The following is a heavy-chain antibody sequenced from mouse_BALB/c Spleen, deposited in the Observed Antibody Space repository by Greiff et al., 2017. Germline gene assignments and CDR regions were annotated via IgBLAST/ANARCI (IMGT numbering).Heavy chain of an antibody. CDR2: ISSGGST. J-gene: IGHJ3*01. CDR1: GFTFSSYA. Sequence: EVQLVESGGGLVKPGGSLKLSCAASGFTFSSYAMSWVRQTPEKRLEWVASISSGGSTYYPDSVKGRFTISRDNARNILYLQMSSLRSEDTAMYYCARGLAYYRYDDWFAYWGQGTLVTVSA. CDR3: ARGLAYYRYDDWFAY. V-gene: IGHV5-6-5*01. D-gene: IGHD2-14*01.